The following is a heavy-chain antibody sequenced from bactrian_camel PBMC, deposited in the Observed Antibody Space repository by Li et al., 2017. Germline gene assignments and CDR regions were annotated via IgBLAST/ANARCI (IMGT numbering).Heavy chain of an antibody. Sequence: HVQLVESGGGSAQAGGALALSCSASGDSVNRMAWFREGTGKEREGVATMDTDGSTKYGDSMEGRFTFSADCAKNTLFLQMNDLRPEDSAVYYCAASNSDEYSDDPDDDNFWGQGTQVTVS. CDR2: MDTDGST. V-gene: IGHV3S53*01. CDR1: GDSVNR. CDR3: AASNSDEYSDDPDDDNF. D-gene: IGHD2*01. J-gene: IGHJ4*01.